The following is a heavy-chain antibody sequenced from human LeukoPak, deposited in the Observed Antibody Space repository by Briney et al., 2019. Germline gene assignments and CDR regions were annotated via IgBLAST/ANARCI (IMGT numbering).Heavy chain of an antibody. J-gene: IGHJ4*02. CDR2: VDPEDGET. CDR1: GYTFTDYY. V-gene: IGHV1-69-2*01. Sequence: AASVKISCKVSGYTFTDYYMHWVPQAPGKGLEWMGLVDPEDGETIYAEKFQGRVTITADPSTDTAYMELSSLTSEDTAVYYCATPRGYSYGNTFDYWGQGTLVTVSS. D-gene: IGHD5-18*01. CDR3: ATPRGYSYGNTFDY.